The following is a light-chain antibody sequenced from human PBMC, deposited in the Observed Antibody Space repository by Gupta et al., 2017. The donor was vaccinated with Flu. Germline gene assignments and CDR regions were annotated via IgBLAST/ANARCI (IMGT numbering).Light chain of an antibody. CDR3: GTWDSSLRAWV. J-gene: IGLJ3*02. CDR1: SSNIENNY. Sequence: KVTISCSGSSSNIENNYVSWYQQFPGTAPKLLIYENNKRPSGIPDRFSGSKSDTSATPDIIGLQTGDEADFYCGTWDSSLRAWVFGGGTKLTVL. V-gene: IGLV1-51*02. CDR2: ENN.